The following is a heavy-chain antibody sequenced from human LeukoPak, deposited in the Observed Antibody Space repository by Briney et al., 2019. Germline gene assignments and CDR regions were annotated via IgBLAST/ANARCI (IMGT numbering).Heavy chain of an antibody. CDR1: GFIFGSYW. CDR3: VKVSIVGASDY. D-gene: IGHD1-26*01. CDR2: ISSNGGST. V-gene: IGHV3-64D*06. Sequence: GGSLRLSCAASGFIFGSYWMSWVRQAPGKGLEYVSAISSNGGSTYYADSVKGRFTISRDNSKNTLHLQMSSLRTEDTAVYYCVKVSIVGASDYWGQGTLVTVSS. J-gene: IGHJ4*02.